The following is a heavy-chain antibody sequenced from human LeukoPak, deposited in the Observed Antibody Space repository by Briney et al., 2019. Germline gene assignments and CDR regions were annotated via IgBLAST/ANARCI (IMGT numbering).Heavy chain of an antibody. J-gene: IGHJ4*02. D-gene: IGHD2-15*01. Sequence: GGSLRLSCAASGFTFSSFWMAWVRQAPGKGLEWVSAISGSGGSTYYADSVKGRFTISRDNSKNTLYLQMTSLRAEDTAVYYCAKFPRVAATPNYYFDYWGQGTLVTVSS. CDR3: AKFPRVAATPNYYFDY. V-gene: IGHV3-23*01. CDR2: ISGSGGST. CDR1: GFTFSSFW.